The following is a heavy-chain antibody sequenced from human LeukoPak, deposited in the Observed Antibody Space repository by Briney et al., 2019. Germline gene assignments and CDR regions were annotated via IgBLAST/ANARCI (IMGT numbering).Heavy chain of an antibody. CDR2: IIPIFGTA. D-gene: IGHD3-10*01. J-gene: IGHJ4*02. Sequence: ASVKVSCKASGGTFSSYAISWVRQAPGQGLEWMGGIIPIFGTANYAQKFRGRVTITADESTSTAYMELSSLRSEDTAVYYCARGRLWFGESDYWGQGTLVTVSS. V-gene: IGHV1-69*01. CDR1: GGTFSSYA. CDR3: ARGRLWFGESDY.